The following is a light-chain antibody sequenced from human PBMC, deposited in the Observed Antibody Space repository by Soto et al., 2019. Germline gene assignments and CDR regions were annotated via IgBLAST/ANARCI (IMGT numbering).Light chain of an antibody. Sequence: DILLTQSPSFLSASVGDRVTITCRASQGISSYLAWYQQKLGKAPKLLIYAASTLQSGVPSSFSGSGSGTEFTLTISSLQPEDFATYYCQQLNSYPYTFGQGTKLEIK. CDR1: QGISSY. CDR3: QQLNSYPYT. V-gene: IGKV1-9*01. CDR2: AAS. J-gene: IGKJ2*01.